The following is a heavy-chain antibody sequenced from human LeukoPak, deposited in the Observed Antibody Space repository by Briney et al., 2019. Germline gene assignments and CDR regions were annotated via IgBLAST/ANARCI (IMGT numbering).Heavy chain of an antibody. CDR3: ARFPVVGATTLYYFDY. Sequence: GGSLRLSCAASGFTVSSNYMSWVRQAPGKGLEWVSVIYSGGSTYYADSVKGRFTISRDNSKNTLYLQMNSLRAEDTAAYYCARFPVVGATTLYYFDYWGQGTLVTVSS. J-gene: IGHJ4*02. V-gene: IGHV3-53*01. D-gene: IGHD1-26*01. CDR2: IYSGGST. CDR1: GFTVSSNY.